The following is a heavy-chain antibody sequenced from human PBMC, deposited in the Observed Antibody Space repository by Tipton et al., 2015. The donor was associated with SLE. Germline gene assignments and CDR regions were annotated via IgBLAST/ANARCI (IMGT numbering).Heavy chain of an antibody. D-gene: IGHD6-13*01. CDR2: IYYSGST. CDR1: GGSISSSSYY. V-gene: IGHV4-39*01. J-gene: IGHJ4*02. CDR3: ASSPPYTSSWYEY. Sequence: TLSLTCTVSGGSISSSSYYWGWIRQPPGKGLEWIGSIYYSGSTYYNPSLKSRVTISVDTSKNQFSLKLSSVTAADTAVYYCASSPPYTSSWYEYWGQGTLVTVSS.